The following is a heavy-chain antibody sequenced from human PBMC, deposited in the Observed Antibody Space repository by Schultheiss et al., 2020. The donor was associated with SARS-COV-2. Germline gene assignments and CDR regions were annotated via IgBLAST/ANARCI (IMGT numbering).Heavy chain of an antibody. D-gene: IGHD5-18*01. Sequence: SETLSLTCSVSGGSITSSSYYWSWIRQPAGKGLEWIGRINSSGSTNYNPSLKSRVTISVDTSRNQFTLKLSSVTAADTAVYYCARDARYSSGGDAFDFWGQGTMVTVSS. J-gene: IGHJ3*01. V-gene: IGHV4-61*02. CDR2: INSSGST. CDR1: GGSITSSSYY. CDR3: ARDARYSSGGDAFDF.